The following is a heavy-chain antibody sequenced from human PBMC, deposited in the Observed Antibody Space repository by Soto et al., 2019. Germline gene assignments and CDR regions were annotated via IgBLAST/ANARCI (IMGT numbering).Heavy chain of an antibody. CDR2: ISSGSTNI. V-gene: IGHV3-11*01. D-gene: IGHD1-1*01. J-gene: IGHJ4*02. CDR3: ARDRNAAGSDY. CDR1: GCTFSDFY. Sequence: GGSLRLSCAASGCTFSDFYMSWIRQAPGKGLEWISYISSGSTNIFYADSVKGRFTVSRDNAKNSVYLQMDSLRAEDTAVYYCARDRNAAGSDYWGQGTLVTVSS.